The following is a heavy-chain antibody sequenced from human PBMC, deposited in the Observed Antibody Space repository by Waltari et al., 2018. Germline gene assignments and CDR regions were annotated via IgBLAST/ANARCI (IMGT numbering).Heavy chain of an antibody. J-gene: IGHJ2*01. V-gene: IGHV1-8*03. D-gene: IGHD3-9*01. CDR2: MNPNSGNT. Sequence: QVQLVQSGAEVKKPGASVKVSCKASGYTFTSYDINWVRQATGQGLEWMGWMNPNSGNTGYSQKFQGRVTITRNTSISTAYMELSSLRSEDTAVYYCARGLRYFDWLSWYFDLWGRGTLVTVSS. CDR3: ARGLRYFDWLSWYFDL. CDR1: GYTFTSYD.